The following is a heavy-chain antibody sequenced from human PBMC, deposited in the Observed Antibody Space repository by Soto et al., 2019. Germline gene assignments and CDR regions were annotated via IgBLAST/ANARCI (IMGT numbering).Heavy chain of an antibody. J-gene: IGHJ5*02. CDR2: LSPYTVDP. V-gene: IGHV1-18*01. D-gene: IGHD2-21*01. CDR3: ARVIPGPEAWFHP. CDR1: GNTFTNFG. Sequence: QGQLVQSGVEVKKPGASVRVSCSASGNTFTNFGVTWVRQAPGQGLEWMGWLSPYTVDPSYAQKFQGRVTMTMDTSTNTAYLDLRSLTFDDTAVYYCARVIPGPEAWFHPWGQGTLVTVSS.